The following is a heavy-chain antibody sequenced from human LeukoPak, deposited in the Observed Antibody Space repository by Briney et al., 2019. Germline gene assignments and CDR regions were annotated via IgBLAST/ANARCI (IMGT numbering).Heavy chain of an antibody. CDR3: ARDRYYYDTSGPPLDI. V-gene: IGHV4-39*07. CDR2: LYYSGRT. D-gene: IGHD3-22*01. J-gene: IGHJ3*02. Sequence: PSETLSLTCSVSGGSISSSGDYCGWIRQPPGKGLERIWSLYYSGRTYYNPSLKSRVTISVDTSKTQFSLNLRTVTAADTAVYYCARDRYYYDTSGPPLDIWGQGTMVTVSS. CDR1: GGSISSSGDY.